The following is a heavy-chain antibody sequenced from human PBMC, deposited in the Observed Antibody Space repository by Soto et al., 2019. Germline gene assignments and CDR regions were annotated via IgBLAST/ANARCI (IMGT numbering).Heavy chain of an antibody. D-gene: IGHD4-17*01. CDR3: ASEIDATTATSLDY. V-gene: IGHV1-3*01. CDR1: GYTFSNCA. J-gene: IGHJ4*02. CDR2: INAGNGDT. Sequence: ASVKVSCKASGYTFSNCAMHWVRQAPGQGLEWMGWINAGNGDTKYSQKFQDRATITRDTSASTAYMELSSLRFEDTAVYYCASEIDATTATSLDYWGQGTLVTVSS.